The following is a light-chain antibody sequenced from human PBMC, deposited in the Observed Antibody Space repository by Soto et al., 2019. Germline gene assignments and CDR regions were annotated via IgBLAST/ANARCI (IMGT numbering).Light chain of an antibody. V-gene: IGKV3-20*01. J-gene: IGKJ2*01. Sequence: EIVLTQSPGTLSVSPGERATLSCRASQTVRSSSLAWYQQKPGQAPRLLIYGASSRATGIPDKFSGSGSGTDFNLTISRLEPEDFAVYYCQQYGSSPYTFGQGNKLES. CDR2: GAS. CDR1: QTVRSSS. CDR3: QQYGSSPYT.